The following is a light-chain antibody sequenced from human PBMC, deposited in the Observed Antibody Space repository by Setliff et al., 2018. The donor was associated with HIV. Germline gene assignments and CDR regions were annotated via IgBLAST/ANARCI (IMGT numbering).Light chain of an antibody. J-gene: IGLJ1*01. CDR3: CSYTSRSTRV. Sequence: SVLTQPASVSGSPGQSITISCTGTSTDVGGYDYVSWYQQLPGKAPKLIIFEVTNRPSGISLRFSGSKSGNTASLTISGVQAEDEADYYCCSYTSRSTRVFGTGTKV. CDR1: STDVGGYDY. CDR2: EVT. V-gene: IGLV2-14*01.